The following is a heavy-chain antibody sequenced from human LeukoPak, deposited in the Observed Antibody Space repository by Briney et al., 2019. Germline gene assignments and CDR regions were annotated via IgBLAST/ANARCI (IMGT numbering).Heavy chain of an antibody. CDR3: ARDQGSRGYGLAFDI. CDR1: GGTFSSYA. J-gene: IGHJ3*02. V-gene: IGHV1-69*13. Sequence: GASVKVSCKASGGTFSSYAISWVRQAPGQGLEWMGGIIPIFGTANYAQKFQGRVTITADESTSTAYMGLSSLRSEDTAVYYCARDQGSRGYGLAFDIWGQGTMVTVSS. CDR2: IIPIFGTA. D-gene: IGHD5-12*01.